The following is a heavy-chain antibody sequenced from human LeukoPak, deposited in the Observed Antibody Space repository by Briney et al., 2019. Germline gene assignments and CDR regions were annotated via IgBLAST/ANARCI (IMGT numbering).Heavy chain of an antibody. V-gene: IGHV3-74*01. CDR1: GFTFSGYW. Sequence: PGGSLRLSCAASGFTFSGYWMHWARQSPGKGLVWVSCINGGGSDTRYADSVKGRFTISRDNAKNTLYLQMNSLRVEDMAVYYCARDPRNKGFDPWGQGTLVTVSS. D-gene: IGHD1/OR15-1a*01. CDR3: ARDPRNKGFDP. CDR2: INGGGSDT. J-gene: IGHJ5*02.